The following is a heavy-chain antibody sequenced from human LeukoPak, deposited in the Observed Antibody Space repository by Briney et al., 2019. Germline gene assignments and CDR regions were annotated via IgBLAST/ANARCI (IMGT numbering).Heavy chain of an antibody. D-gene: IGHD2-2*01. J-gene: IGHJ4*02. V-gene: IGHV4-39*01. CDR1: GGSISSSSYY. Sequence: SETLSLTCTVSGGSISSSSYYWGWIRQPPGKGLEWIGSIYYSGSTYYNPSLKSRVTISVDTSKNQFSLKLSSVTAADTGVYYCARHPEVPAEGFDYWGQGTLVTVSS. CDR3: ARHPEVPAEGFDY. CDR2: IYYSGST.